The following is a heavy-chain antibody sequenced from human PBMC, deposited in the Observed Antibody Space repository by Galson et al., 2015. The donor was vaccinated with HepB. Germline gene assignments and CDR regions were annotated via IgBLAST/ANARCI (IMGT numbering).Heavy chain of an antibody. D-gene: IGHD1-26*01. V-gene: IGHV3-23*01. CDR1: GFNFSSYA. CDR3: AKALLPTKSYFHY. J-gene: IGHJ4*02. Sequence: SLRLSCAASGFNFSSYAMSWVRQAPGKGLEWVSAFSGIGGGTYYADSVTGRFTISRDNSKNTLYLQMNSLRAEDTAVYYCAKALLPTKSYFHYWGQGTLVTVSS. CDR2: FSGIGGGT.